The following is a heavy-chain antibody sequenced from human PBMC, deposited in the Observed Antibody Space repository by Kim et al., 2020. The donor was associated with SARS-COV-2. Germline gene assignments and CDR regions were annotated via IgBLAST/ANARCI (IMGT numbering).Heavy chain of an antibody. Sequence: HSDSPNYNPSLKSRVTISVDTSKNQFSLKLSSVTAADTAVYYCASSSVDYWGQGTLVTVSS. CDR3: ASSSVDY. CDR2: HSDSP. V-gene: IGHV4-34*01. J-gene: IGHJ4*02.